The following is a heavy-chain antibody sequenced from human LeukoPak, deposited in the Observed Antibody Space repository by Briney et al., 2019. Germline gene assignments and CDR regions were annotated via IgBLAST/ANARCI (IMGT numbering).Heavy chain of an antibody. J-gene: IGHJ3*02. CDR2: IRWDGGST. D-gene: IGHD3-16*01. CDR1: GFTFEDYT. Sequence: GRSLRLSSAASGFTFEDYTMPSVRQAPSQRLEWVSLIRWDGGSTYYADSVKGRFSISRDNSKNSLYLQMNSLRAEDTAVYYCAKDLGGLIDAFDIWGQGTMVTVSS. CDR3: AKDLGGLIDAFDI. V-gene: IGHV3-43*01.